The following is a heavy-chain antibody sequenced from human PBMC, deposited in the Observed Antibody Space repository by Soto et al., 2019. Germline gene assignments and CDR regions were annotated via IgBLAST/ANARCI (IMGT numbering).Heavy chain of an antibody. V-gene: IGHV6-1*01. Sequence: SQTLSLTCAISGDSVSSSSAAWNWIRHSPSRGLEWLGRTYYRSKWYNDYAVSVKSRITINPDTSKNQFSLQLNSVTPEDTAVYYCAKGIAVAGIVDDWGQGTTVTVSS. J-gene: IGHJ6*02. CDR3: AKGIAVAGIVDD. CDR1: GDSVSSSSAA. CDR2: TYYRSKWYN. D-gene: IGHD6-19*01.